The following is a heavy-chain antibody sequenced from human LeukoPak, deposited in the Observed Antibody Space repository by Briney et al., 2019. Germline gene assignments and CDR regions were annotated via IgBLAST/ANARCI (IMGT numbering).Heavy chain of an antibody. CDR2: IIPIFGTA. V-gene: IGHV1-69*13. CDR3: ARGLWFGELLWFDP. J-gene: IGHJ5*02. D-gene: IGHD3-10*01. CDR1: GGTFSSYA. Sequence: SVKVSCKASGGTFSSYAISWVRQAPGQGLEWMGGIIPIFGTANYAQKFQGRVTITADESTSTAYMELSSLRSEDTAVYYCARGLWFGELLWFDPWGQGTLVTVSS.